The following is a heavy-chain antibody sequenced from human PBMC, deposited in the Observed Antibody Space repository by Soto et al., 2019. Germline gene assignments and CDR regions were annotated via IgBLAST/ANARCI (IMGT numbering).Heavy chain of an antibody. V-gene: IGHV3-15*01. Sequence: EVQLVESVGGLVEPRGSLSLSCVASGITFSKAWMNWLRKAPGKGLEYIGRIRSTTDGGTPEYAAPVEGRVTLSRSDSQSPPYQQLSGLTTYETGACSFTTTRPGTHVRDHRGQGLRVSVSS. CDR2: IRSTTDGGTP. J-gene: IGHJ3*01. CDR3: TTTRPGTHVRDH. CDR1: GITFSKAW. D-gene: IGHD3-10*02.